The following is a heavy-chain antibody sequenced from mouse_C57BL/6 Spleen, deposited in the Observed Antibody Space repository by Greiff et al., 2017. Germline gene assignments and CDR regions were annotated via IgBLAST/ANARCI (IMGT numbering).Heavy chain of an antibody. Sequence: EVKLQESGPGLVKPSQSLSLTCSVTGYSITSGYYWNWLRQFPGNKLEWMGYISYDGSTNSNPSLKNRISITRDTSKNQFFLKLNSVTTEDTATYYCERDPSWVYAMAYWGQGTSVTVSS. CDR2: ISYDGST. D-gene: IGHD4-1*01. CDR3: ERDPSWVYAMAY. CDR1: GYSITSGYY. V-gene: IGHV3-6*01. J-gene: IGHJ4*01.